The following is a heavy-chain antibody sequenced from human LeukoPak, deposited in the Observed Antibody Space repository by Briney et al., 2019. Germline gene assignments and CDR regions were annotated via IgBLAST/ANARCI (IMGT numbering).Heavy chain of an antibody. V-gene: IGHV4-59*01. Sequence: SETLSLTCTVSGGSISSYYWSWIRQPPGKGLEWIGYIYYSGSTNYNPSLKGRVTISVDTSKNQFSLKLTSVTAEDTAVYYCARSVYYDSSGYSDNDAFDIWGQGTMVTVSS. J-gene: IGHJ3*02. CDR3: ARSVYYDSSGYSDNDAFDI. CDR2: IYYSGST. CDR1: GGSISSYY. D-gene: IGHD3-22*01.